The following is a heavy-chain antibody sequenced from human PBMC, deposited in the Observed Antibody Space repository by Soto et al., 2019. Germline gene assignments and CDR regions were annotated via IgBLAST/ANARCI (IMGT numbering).Heavy chain of an antibody. CDR2: TSYCGSS. D-gene: IGHD1-26*01. CDR1: GDSISSYY. J-gene: IGHJ3*01. CDR3: ARPYSGSHWAASNL. Sequence: SETLSLTCTVSGDSISSYYWSWIRQPPGKGLELVGYTSYCGSSNHNPSLKSRVTMSLDASKDQFSLQLTSVTAADTAFYYSARPYSGSHWAASNLCGQGTMLTVSS. V-gene: IGHV4-59*01.